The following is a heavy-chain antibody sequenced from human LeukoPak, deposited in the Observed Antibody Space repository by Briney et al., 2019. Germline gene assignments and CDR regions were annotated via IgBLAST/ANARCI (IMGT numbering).Heavy chain of an antibody. V-gene: IGHV5-51*01. Sequence: GESLKISGKGSGSSSISYWIGWVGQMPGKGREWMGIIYPGDSDTRYSPSFQGQVTISVDKSISTAYLQWSSLKASDTAMYYCARSYYYDSSGYHFDYWGQGTLVTVSS. CDR2: IYPGDSDT. CDR3: ARSYYYDSSGYHFDY. J-gene: IGHJ4*02. D-gene: IGHD3-22*01. CDR1: GSSSISYW.